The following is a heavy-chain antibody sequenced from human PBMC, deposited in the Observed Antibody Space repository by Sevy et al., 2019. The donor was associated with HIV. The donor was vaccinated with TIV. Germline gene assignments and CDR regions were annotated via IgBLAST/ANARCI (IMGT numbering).Heavy chain of an antibody. D-gene: IGHD3-10*01. CDR2: ISSSSSYI. Sequence: GGSLRLSCVASGFTFSSYSMNWVRQAPGKGLEWVSSISSSSSYIYYADSVKGRFTISRDNAKNSLYLQMNSVRAEDTAVYYCARDEPLYYSNWGQGTLVTVSS. CDR1: GFTFSSYS. J-gene: IGHJ4*02. V-gene: IGHV3-21*01. CDR3: ARDEPLYYSN.